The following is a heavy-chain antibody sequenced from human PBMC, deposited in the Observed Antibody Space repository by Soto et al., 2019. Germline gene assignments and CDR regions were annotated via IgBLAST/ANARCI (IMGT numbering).Heavy chain of an antibody. CDR3: ASRLSDSGYDNEFDY. Sequence: GASVKVSCKASGYTFTSYYMHWVRQAPGQGLEWMGIINPSGGSTSYAQKFQGRVTMTRDTSTSTVYMELSSLRSEDTAVYYCASRLSDSGYDNEFDYWGQGTLVTVSS. J-gene: IGHJ4*02. V-gene: IGHV1-46*03. CDR1: GYTFTSYY. D-gene: IGHD5-12*01. CDR2: INPSGGST.